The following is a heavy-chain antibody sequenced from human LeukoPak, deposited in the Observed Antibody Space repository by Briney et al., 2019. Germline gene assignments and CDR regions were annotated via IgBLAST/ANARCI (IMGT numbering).Heavy chain of an antibody. CDR1: GFTFSNYA. V-gene: IGHV3-23*01. CDR2: ISGSGGST. J-gene: IGHJ4*02. D-gene: IGHD3-22*01. CDR3: AKAAESYDSSGYQTPFDY. Sequence: GGSLRLSCAASGFTFSNYAMSWVRQAPGKGLEWVSAISGSGGSTYYADSVKGRFAISRDNSKNTLYLQMNSLRAEDTAVYYCAKAAESYDSSGYQTPFDYWGQGTLVTVSS.